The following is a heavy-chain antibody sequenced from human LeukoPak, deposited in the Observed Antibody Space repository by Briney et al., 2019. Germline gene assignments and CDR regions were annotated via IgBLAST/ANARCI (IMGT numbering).Heavy chain of an antibody. CDR1: GFTFSSYS. V-gene: IGHV3-7*01. CDR2: INPDGSQK. CDR3: ARGASQNVFDF. Sequence: GGSLRLSCAASGFTFSSYSMNWVRQAPGKGPEWVANINPDGSQKKYADSVKGRFTISRDSAKNSLYLQMNSLRDDDTAVYYCARGASQNVFDFWGQGTTVIVSS. J-gene: IGHJ3*01.